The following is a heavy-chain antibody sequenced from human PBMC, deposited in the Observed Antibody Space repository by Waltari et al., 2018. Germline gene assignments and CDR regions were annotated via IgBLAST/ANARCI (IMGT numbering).Heavy chain of an antibody. Sequence: QLQLQESGPGVVKPSETLSLTCDVSGGSISNNYWSWIRQSPGTGLESIGFFYHSGGPISCPSLESRATISVDRSKSQVSLTLTSVTSADTAVYFCARFNQYSSSKYFDVWGRRMLVTVSS. CDR3: ARFNQYSSSKYFDV. J-gene: IGHJ2*01. D-gene: IGHD5-18*01. CDR2: FYHSGGP. V-gene: IGHV4-59*01. CDR1: GGSISNNY.